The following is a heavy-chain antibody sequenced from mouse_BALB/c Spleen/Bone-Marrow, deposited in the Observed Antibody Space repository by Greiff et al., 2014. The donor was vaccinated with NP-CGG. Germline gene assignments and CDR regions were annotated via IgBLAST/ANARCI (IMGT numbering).Heavy chain of an antibody. CDR2: INPINGDT. CDR1: GYIFTDYY. CDR3: AMGMLLYWYFDV. D-gene: IGHD1-1*01. J-gene: IGHJ1*01. Sequence: VQLKESGPELVKPGASVKMSCKASGYIFTDYYMKWVKLSHGKSLEWIGDINPINGDTFYNQKFKGKATLTVDRSSSTAYMQRDSLKSDDAAVYYWAMGMLLYWYFDVWGAGTTVTVSS. V-gene: IGHV1-18*01.